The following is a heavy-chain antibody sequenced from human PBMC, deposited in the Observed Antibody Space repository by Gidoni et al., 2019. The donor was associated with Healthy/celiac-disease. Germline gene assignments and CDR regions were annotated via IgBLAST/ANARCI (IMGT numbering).Heavy chain of an antibody. CDR2: FDPEDGET. D-gene: IGHD3-10*01. CDR1: GYTLTELS. Sequence: LLVPSGAAVTKPRGSVQVLSQVSGYTLTELSMHWVRQAPGKGLEWMGSFDPEDGETIYAQKFQGRVTMTEGTSTDTAYMELSSLGSEETAVYYCGTGGKGAFDIWGQGTMVTVSS. J-gene: IGHJ3*02. CDR3: GTGGKGAFDI. V-gene: IGHV1-24*01.